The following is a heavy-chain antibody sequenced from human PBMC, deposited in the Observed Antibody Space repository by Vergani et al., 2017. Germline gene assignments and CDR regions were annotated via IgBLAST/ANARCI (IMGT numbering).Heavy chain of an antibody. CDR1: GGTFSSYT. J-gene: IGHJ3*02. V-gene: IGHV1-69*08. Sequence: QVQLVQSGAEVKKPGSSVKVSCKASGGTFSSYTISWVRQAPGQGLEWMGRIIPILGIANYAQKFQGRVTITADKSTSTAYMELSSLRSVDTAVYYCARDVGPVGATAFDIWGQGTMVTVSS. CDR3: ARDVGPVGATAFDI. CDR2: IIPILGIA. D-gene: IGHD1-26*01.